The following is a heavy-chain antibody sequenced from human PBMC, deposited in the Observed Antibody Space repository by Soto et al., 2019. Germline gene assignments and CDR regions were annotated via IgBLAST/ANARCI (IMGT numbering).Heavy chain of an antibody. CDR1: GGSISSGGYY. CDR2: IYYSGST. V-gene: IGHV4-31*03. J-gene: IGHJ3*02. Sequence: PSETLSLTCTVSGGSISSGGYYWSWIRQHPGKGLEWIGYIYYSGSTYYNPSLKSRVTISVGTSKNQFSLKLSSVTAADTAVYYCARDPYLRNYYDSSGYYQTGAFDIWGQGTMVTVSS. CDR3: ARDPYLRNYYDSSGYYQTGAFDI. D-gene: IGHD3-22*01.